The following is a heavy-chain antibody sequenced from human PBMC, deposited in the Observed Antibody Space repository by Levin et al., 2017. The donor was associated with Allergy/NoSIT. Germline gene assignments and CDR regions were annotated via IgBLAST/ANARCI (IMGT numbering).Heavy chain of an antibody. CDR1: GGSISSGGYY. D-gene: IGHD6-19*01. V-gene: IGHV4-31*03. J-gene: IGHJ3*02. Sequence: SQTLSLTCTVSGGSISSGGYYWRWIRQHPGKGLEWIGYIYYSGSTYYNPSLKSRVTISVDTSKNQFSLKLSSVTAADTAVYYCARAAVAGTSVNDAFDIWGQGTMVTVSS. CDR3: ARAAVAGTSVNDAFDI. CDR2: IYYSGST.